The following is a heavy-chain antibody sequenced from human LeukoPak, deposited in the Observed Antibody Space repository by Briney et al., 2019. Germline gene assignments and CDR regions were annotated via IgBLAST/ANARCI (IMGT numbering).Heavy chain of an antibody. Sequence: SETLSLTCAVYGGSSSGYYWSWIRQPPGKGLEWIGEINHSGSTNYNPSLKSRVTISVDTSKNQFSLKLSSVTAADTAVYYCAREGYSYGLGGEYYFDYWGQGTLVTVSS. CDR3: AREGYSYGLGGEYYFDY. J-gene: IGHJ4*02. D-gene: IGHD5-18*01. V-gene: IGHV4-34*01. CDR1: GGSSSGYY. CDR2: INHSGST.